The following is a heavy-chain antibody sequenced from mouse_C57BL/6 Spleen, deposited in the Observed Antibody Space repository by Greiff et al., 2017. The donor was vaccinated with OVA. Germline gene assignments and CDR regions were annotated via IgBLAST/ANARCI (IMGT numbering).Heavy chain of an antibody. D-gene: IGHD3-1*01. CDR2: IYPGDGDT. J-gene: IGHJ2*01. CDR3: ARERANSDYFDY. CDR1: GYAFSSSW. V-gene: IGHV1-82*01. Sequence: VQLQESGPELVKPGASVKISCKASGYAFSSSWMNWVKQRPGKGLEWIGRIYPGDGDTNYNGKFKGKATLTADKSSSTAYMQLSSLTSEDSAVYFCARERANSDYFDYWGQGTTLTVSS.